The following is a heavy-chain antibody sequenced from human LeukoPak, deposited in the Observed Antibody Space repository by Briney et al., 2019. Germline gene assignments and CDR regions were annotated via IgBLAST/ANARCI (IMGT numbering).Heavy chain of an antibody. J-gene: IGHJ4*02. D-gene: IGHD3-10*01. CDR1: GFTVSGNY. CDR2: IYSGGTT. Sequence: PGGSLRLSCAVSGFTVSGNYMSWVRQAPGKGLEWVSLIYSGGTTYYADSVKGRFTISRDNFKNTMYLQMSSLRDEDTAVYYYVRDEWFGEYAYWGQGTLVTVSS. CDR3: VRDEWFGEYAY. V-gene: IGHV3-53*01.